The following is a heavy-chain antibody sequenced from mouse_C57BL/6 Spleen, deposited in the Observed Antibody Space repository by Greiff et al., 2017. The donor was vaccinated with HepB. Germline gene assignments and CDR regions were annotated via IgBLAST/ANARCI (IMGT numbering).Heavy chain of an antibody. J-gene: IGHJ2*01. D-gene: IGHD3-3*01. CDR2: IDPETGGT. V-gene: IGHV1-15*01. CDR1: GYTFTDYE. CDR3: TRGDRPFDY. Sequence: VQLQQSGAELVRPGASVTLSCKASGYTFTDYEMHWVKQTPVHGLEWIGAIDPETGGTAYNQKFKGKAILTADKSSSTAYMELRSLTSEDSAVYYCTRGDRPFDYWGQGTTLTVSS.